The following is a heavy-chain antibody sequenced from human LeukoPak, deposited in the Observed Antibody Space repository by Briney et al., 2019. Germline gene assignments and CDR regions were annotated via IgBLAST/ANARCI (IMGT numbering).Heavy chain of an antibody. D-gene: IGHD3-22*01. Sequence: QPGGSLRLSCAASGFTFSSYGMHWVRQAPGKGLEWVAVIWYDGSNKYYADSVKGRFTISRDNSKNPLYLKMKSLRAEDTAVYYCARVVSGYYYVFGYWGQGTLVTVSS. J-gene: IGHJ4*02. V-gene: IGHV3-33*01. CDR1: GFTFSSYG. CDR2: IWYDGSNK. CDR3: ARVVSGYYYVFGY.